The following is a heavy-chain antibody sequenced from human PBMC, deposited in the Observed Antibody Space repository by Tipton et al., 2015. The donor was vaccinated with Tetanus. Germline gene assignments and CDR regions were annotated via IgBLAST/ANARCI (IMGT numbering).Heavy chain of an antibody. CDR3: ARANYDFPKKGPFDS. Sequence: TLSLTCTVSGGSVRGGSYYWNWIRQPPGKGLEWLAYISYSGSTNSNYSLKSRITISRDPSKNQFSLKLASVTAADTAVYYWARANYDFPKKGPFDSWGQGTLVIVSS. CDR1: GGSVRGGSYY. CDR2: ISYSGST. V-gene: IGHV4-61*01. J-gene: IGHJ4*02. D-gene: IGHD3-3*01.